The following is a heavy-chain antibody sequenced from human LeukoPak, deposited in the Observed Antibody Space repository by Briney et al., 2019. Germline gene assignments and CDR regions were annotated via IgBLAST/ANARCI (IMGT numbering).Heavy chain of an antibody. Sequence: SETLSLTCTVSGGSISSSSNYWGWIRQPPGKGLEWIGSIYYSGSTYYNPSLKSRVTISVDTSKNQFSLKLSSVTAADTAVYYCARHFQEITMIVVPDHWGQGTLVTVSS. D-gene: IGHD3-22*01. CDR1: GGSISSSSNY. CDR2: IYYSGST. V-gene: IGHV4-39*01. J-gene: IGHJ4*02. CDR3: ARHFQEITMIVVPDH.